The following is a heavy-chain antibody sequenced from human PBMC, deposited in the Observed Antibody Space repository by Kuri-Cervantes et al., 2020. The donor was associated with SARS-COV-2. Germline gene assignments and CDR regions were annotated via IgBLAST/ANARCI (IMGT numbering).Heavy chain of an antibody. J-gene: IGHJ6*03. CDR3: ARGARPSSIAARWWRVYYMDV. CDR1: GYTFTSYG. V-gene: IGHV1-18*01. CDR2: ISAYNANT. Sequence: ASVKVSCKASGYTFTSYGISWVRQAPGQGLEWMGWISAYNANTNYSQKLQGRATMTTDTSTSTAYMELRSLRSDDTAVYYCARGARPSSIAARWWRVYYMDVWGKGTTVTVSS. D-gene: IGHD6-6*01.